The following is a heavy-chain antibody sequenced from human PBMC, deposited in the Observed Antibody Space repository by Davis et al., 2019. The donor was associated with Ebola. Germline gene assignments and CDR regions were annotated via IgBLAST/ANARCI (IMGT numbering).Heavy chain of an antibody. V-gene: IGHV4-31*11. J-gene: IGHJ5*02. CDR3: AREIASGKYQLSQPTGFDP. CDR2: IYYSGST. D-gene: IGHD2-2*01. CDR1: GGSFSGYY. Sequence: MPSETLSLTCAVYGGSFSGYYWSWIRQHPGKGLEWIGYIYYSGSTYYNPSLKSRVTISVDTSKNQFSLKLSSVTAADTAVYYCAREIASGKYQLSQPTGFDPWGQGTLVTVSS.